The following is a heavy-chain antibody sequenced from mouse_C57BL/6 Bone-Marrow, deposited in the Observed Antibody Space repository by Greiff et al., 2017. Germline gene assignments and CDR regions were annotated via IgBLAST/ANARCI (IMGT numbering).Heavy chain of an antibody. CDR3: TTLTTVVAHWYFDV. CDR1: GFNIQDDY. Sequence: VQLQQSGAELVRPGASVKLSCTASGFNIQDDYMHWVKQRPEQGLEWIGWIAPENGDTEYASKFQGKATITADTSSNTAYLQLSSLTSEDTAVYYCTTLTTVVAHWYFDVWGTGTTVTVAS. D-gene: IGHD1-1*01. CDR2: IAPENGDT. V-gene: IGHV14-4*01. J-gene: IGHJ1*03.